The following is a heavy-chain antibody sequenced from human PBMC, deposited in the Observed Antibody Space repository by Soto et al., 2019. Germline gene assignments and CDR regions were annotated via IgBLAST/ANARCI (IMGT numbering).Heavy chain of an antibody. Sequence: EVQLVESGGGLVQPGRSLRLSCVASGFTFDDYAMHWVRQAPGKGLEWVSGISWNSGSIGYADSVKGRFTISRDNAKNSLYLQMNSLRAEDTALYYCAKDLTGYYSYYFDYWGQGTLVTVSS. CDR2: ISWNSGSI. CDR1: GFTFDDYA. J-gene: IGHJ4*02. CDR3: AKDLTGYYSYYFDY. V-gene: IGHV3-9*01. D-gene: IGHD3-9*01.